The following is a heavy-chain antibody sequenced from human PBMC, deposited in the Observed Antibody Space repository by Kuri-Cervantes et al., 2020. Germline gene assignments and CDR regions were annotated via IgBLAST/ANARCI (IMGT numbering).Heavy chain of an antibody. CDR2: ISAYNGNT. Sequence: ASVKVSCKASGYTFTSYGISWVRQAPGQGLEWMGWISAYNGNTNYAQKLQGRVTMTTDTSTSTAYMELRSLRSDDTAVYYCASSRRRGSGWSSAFDIWGQGTTVTVSS. V-gene: IGHV1-18*01. CDR3: ASSRRRGSGWSSAFDI. CDR1: GYTFTSYG. D-gene: IGHD6-19*01. J-gene: IGHJ3*02.